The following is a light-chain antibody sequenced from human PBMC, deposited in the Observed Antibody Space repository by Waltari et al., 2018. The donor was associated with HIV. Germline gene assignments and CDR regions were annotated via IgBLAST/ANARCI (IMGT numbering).Light chain of an antibody. CDR1: QSLVYSDGNTY. J-gene: IGKJ1*01. CDR3: MQGSHWPRT. Sequence: DVVLTQSPLSLPVTLGQPASISCRSNQSLVYSDGNTYLNWMLQRPGQSPRRLIYKVSYRGSAVLERFSGSGSGTDFTLKISRVEAEDVGVYSCMQGSHWPRTFGQGTKVEIK. V-gene: IGKV2-30*01. CDR2: KVS.